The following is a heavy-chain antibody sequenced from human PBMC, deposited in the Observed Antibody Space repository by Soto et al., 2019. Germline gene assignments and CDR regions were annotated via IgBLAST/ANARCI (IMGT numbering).Heavy chain of an antibody. J-gene: IGHJ6*02. CDR1: GGTFSSYA. Sequence: QVQLVQSGAEVKKPGSSVKVSWKASGGTFSSYAISWVRQAPGQGLEWMGGIIPIFGTANYAQKFQGRVTITADESTSTAYTELSSLRSEDTAVYYCASPTKPLYYYYGMDVWGQGTTVTVSS. V-gene: IGHV1-69*12. CDR2: IIPIFGTA. D-gene: IGHD1-1*01. CDR3: ASPTKPLYYYYGMDV.